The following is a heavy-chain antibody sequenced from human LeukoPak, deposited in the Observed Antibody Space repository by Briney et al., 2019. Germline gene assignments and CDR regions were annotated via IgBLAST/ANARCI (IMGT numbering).Heavy chain of an antibody. J-gene: IGHJ6*03. CDR3: ARDLPSRIAVAGEGYYYYMDV. CDR2: IYSGGST. V-gene: IGHV3-66*01. D-gene: IGHD6-19*01. CDR1: GFTFSSNY. Sequence: GGSLRLSCAASGFTFSSNYMSWVRQAPGKGLEWVSLIYSGGSTYYADSVKGRFTISRDNSKNTLYLQMNSLRAEDTAVYYCARDLPSRIAVAGEGYYYYMDVWGKGTTVTISS.